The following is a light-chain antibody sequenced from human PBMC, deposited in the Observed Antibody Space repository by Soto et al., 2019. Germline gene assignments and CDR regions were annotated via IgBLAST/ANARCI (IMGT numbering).Light chain of an antibody. CDR3: QQYYTTPLT. CDR1: QSVLYSSKNKNY. CDR2: WAS. J-gene: IGKJ4*01. Sequence: DIVMTQSPDSLAVSLGERATINCKSSQSVLYSSKNKNYLAWYQQKPGQPPKLLVYWASTRESGVPDRFSGSGSGTDFTLTISSLQAEDVALYYCQQYYTTPLTFGGGTKVDI. V-gene: IGKV4-1*01.